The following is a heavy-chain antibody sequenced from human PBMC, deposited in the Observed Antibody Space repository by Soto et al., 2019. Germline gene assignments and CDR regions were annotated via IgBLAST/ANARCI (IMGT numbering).Heavy chain of an antibody. J-gene: IGHJ5*02. D-gene: IGHD6-25*01. CDR2: IYWNDDK. Sequence: QITLKESGPTLVKPTQTLTLTCTFSGFSLSTSGVGVGWIRQPPGKALEWLALIYWNDDKRYSPSLKSRLTITKDTSKNQVVLTMTNMDPVDTATYYCAHTEHHSSALRGRFDPWGQGTLVTVSS. CDR3: AHTEHHSSALRGRFDP. V-gene: IGHV2-5*01. CDR1: GFSLSTSGVG.